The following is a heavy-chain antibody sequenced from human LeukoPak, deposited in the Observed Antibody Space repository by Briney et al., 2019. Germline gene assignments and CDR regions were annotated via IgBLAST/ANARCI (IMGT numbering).Heavy chain of an antibody. CDR1: GGSISGYH. CDR2: IYYSGST. CDR3: ARDRSSGWILYGMDV. J-gene: IGHJ6*02. Sequence: ETLSLTCTVSGGSISGYHWSWIRQPPGKGLEWIGYIYYSGSTNYNPSLKSRVTISLDPSKNQFSLKLSSVTAADTAVYYCARDRSSGWILYGMDVWGQGTTVTVSS. V-gene: IGHV4-59*01. D-gene: IGHD6-19*01.